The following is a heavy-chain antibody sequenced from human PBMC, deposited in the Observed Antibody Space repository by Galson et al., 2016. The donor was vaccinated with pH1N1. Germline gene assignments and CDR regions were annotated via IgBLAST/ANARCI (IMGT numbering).Heavy chain of an antibody. J-gene: IGHJ4*02. CDR3: AKADGYYSGYFDY. D-gene: IGHD3-3*01. CDR2: IWYDGSNK. Sequence: SLRLSCAASGFTFSSSGMHWVRQAPGKGLEWVAVIWYDGSNKYYADSVKGRFTISRDNSKNTLYLQMNSLRAEDTALYYCAKADGYYSGYFDYWGQGTLVTVSS. V-gene: IGHV3-33*06. CDR1: GFTFSSSG.